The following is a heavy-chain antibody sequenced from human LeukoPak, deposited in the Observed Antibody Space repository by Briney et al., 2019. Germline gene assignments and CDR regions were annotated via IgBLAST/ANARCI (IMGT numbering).Heavy chain of an antibody. CDR1: GYTFTSYY. Sequence: ASVKVSCKASGYTFTSYYMHWVRQAPGQGLEWMGIINPSGGSTSYAQKFQGRGTMTRDTSTSTVYMELSSLRSEDTAVYYCASSYCSGGSCFRYYFDYWGQGTLVTVSS. CDR3: ASSYCSGGSCFRYYFDY. D-gene: IGHD2-15*01. J-gene: IGHJ4*02. V-gene: IGHV1-46*01. CDR2: INPSGGST.